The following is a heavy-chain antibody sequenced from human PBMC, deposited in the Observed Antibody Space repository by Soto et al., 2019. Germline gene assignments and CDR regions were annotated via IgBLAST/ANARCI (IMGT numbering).Heavy chain of an antibody. CDR2: IKSDGSNT. Sequence: EVQLVESGGALVQPRGSLGLSCEASGFDINTYWMHWVRQGPGKGLVWVSRIKSDGSNTDYAYSVKGRFTISRDNSKNTLYLQLHSLRAEDTAVYYCARGIPGHYGVDVWGQGTTVTVSS. CDR1: GFDINTYW. CDR3: ARGIPGHYGVDV. J-gene: IGHJ6*02. V-gene: IGHV3-74*01. D-gene: IGHD6-13*01.